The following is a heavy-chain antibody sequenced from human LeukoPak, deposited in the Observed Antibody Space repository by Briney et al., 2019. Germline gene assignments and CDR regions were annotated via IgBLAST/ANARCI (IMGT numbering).Heavy chain of an antibody. Sequence: SETLSLTCAVSGYSISTAYHWGWIRQPPGKGLEWIGTIYHSGSTYYNPSLKSRVTISVDTPKNQFSLKLRSATAADTAVYYCARDSFEGTYYFDSWGPGTLVTVSS. CDR2: IYHSGST. J-gene: IGHJ4*02. V-gene: IGHV4-38-2*02. CDR3: ARDSFEGTYYFDS. D-gene: IGHD3-16*01. CDR1: GYSISTAYH.